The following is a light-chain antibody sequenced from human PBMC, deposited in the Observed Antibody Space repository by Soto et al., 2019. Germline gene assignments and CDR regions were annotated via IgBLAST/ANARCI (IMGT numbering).Light chain of an antibody. CDR1: SSNIGAGYD. CDR3: CSYAGSSTLVV. Sequence: QSVLTQPPSVSGAPGQRVTISCTGSSSNIGAGYDVHWYQQHPGKAPKLMIYEGSKRPSGVSNRFSGSKSGNTASLTISGLQAEDEADYYCCSYAGSSTLVVFGGGTKVTVL. CDR2: EGS. V-gene: IGLV2-23*01. J-gene: IGLJ2*01.